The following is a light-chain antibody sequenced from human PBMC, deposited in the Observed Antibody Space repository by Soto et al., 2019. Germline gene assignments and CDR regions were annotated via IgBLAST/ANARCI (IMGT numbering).Light chain of an antibody. CDR2: GAS. J-gene: IGKJ1*01. CDR3: QQYGSAPWT. CDR1: QSVSSY. V-gene: IGKV3-20*01. Sequence: IVMTQYPATLSLSPGERATLSCRASQSVSSYLAWYQQKPGQAPRLLIYGASSRATGIPDRFSGSESGTDGTLTISRLETEDGAVYDCQQYGSAPWTFGQGTKVDIK.